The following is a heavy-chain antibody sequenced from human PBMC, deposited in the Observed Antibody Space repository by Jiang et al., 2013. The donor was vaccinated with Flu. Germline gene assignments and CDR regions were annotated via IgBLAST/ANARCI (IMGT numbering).Heavy chain of an antibody. Sequence: RLSCAASGFTFSSYGMHWVRQAPGKGLEWVAVIWYDGSNKYYADSVKGRFTISRDNSKNTLYLQMNSLRAEDTAVYYCAKDELITFGGPWVWGQGTLVTVSS. D-gene: IGHD3-16*01. CDR1: GFTFSSYG. CDR2: IWYDGSNK. CDR3: AKDELITFGGPWV. J-gene: IGHJ4*02. V-gene: IGHV3-33*06.